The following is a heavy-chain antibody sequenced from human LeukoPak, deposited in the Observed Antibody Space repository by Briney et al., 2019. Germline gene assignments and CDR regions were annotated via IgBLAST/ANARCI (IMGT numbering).Heavy chain of an antibody. D-gene: IGHD2-8*01. Sequence: GRSLRLSCAASGFTFSSYAMHWVRQAPGKGLEWVAVISYDGSNKYYADSVKGRFTISRDNSKNTLYLQMNSLRAEDTAVYYCARGMVSMYNWFDPWGQGTLATVSS. CDR3: ARGMVSMYNWFDP. CDR1: GFTFSSYA. CDR2: ISYDGSNK. J-gene: IGHJ5*02. V-gene: IGHV3-30-3*01.